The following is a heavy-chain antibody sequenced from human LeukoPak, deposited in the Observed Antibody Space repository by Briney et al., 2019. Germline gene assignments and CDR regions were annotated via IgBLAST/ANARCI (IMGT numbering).Heavy chain of an antibody. V-gene: IGHV5-51*01. CDR1: GYRSSNYW. Sequence: GESLKISCKTSGYRSSNYWVGWVRQMPGKGLELMGAIYPGDSDTRYSPSFQGQVTISADKSTTTSYIQWTSLRASDTATYFCTRQGVYYSDSSAFYYWGQGTLVTVSS. D-gene: IGHD3-22*01. CDR3: TRQGVYYSDSSAFYY. J-gene: IGHJ4*02. CDR2: IYPGDSDT.